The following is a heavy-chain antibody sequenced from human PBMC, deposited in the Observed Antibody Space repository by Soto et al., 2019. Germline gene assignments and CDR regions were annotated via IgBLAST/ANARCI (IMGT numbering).Heavy chain of an antibody. D-gene: IGHD2-21*01. CDR1: GYTFTSYG. CDR3: ARDLNSAYYYYGMDV. V-gene: IGHV1-18*01. CDR2: ISAYNGNT. J-gene: IGHJ6*02. Sequence: ASVKVSCKASGYTFTSYGISWVRQAPGQGLEWMGWISAYNGNTNYAQKLQGRVTMTTDTSTSTAYMELRSLRSDDTAVYYRARDLNSAYYYYGMDVWGQGTTVTVSS.